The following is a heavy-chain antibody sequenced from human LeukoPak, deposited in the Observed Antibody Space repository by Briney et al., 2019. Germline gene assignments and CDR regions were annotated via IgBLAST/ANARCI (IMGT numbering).Heavy chain of an antibody. V-gene: IGHV3-7*01. CDR3: AREDRGNFGVYFFDY. CDR2: IKQDGNEK. J-gene: IGHJ4*02. Sequence: GGSLRLSCAASGFTFSNYWMNWVRQAPGKGLEWVANIKQDGNEKYYVDSVKGRFTISRDNAKNSLYLQMNSLRAEDTAVYYCAREDRGNFGVYFFDYWGQGIQVTVSS. D-gene: IGHD2-8*01. CDR1: GFTFSNYW.